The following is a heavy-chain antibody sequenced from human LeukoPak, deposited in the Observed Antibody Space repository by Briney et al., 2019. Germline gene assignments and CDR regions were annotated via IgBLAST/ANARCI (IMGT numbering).Heavy chain of an antibody. V-gene: IGHV1-18*01. D-gene: IGHD3-3*01. CDR1: GYTFTGYG. Sequence: ASVKVSCKASGYTFTGYGISGVRQAPGQGLEWRGWISAYNGNTNYAQKLQGRVTTTTDPSTRTAYMAQRRLSSDHTAVYYCERVGDFWSSYYADYCGQGPLVTVSS. J-gene: IGHJ4*02. CDR3: ERVGDFWSSYYADY. CDR2: ISAYNGNT.